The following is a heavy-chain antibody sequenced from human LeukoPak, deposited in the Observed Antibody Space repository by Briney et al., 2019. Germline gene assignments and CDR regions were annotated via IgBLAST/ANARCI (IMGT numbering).Heavy chain of an antibody. J-gene: IGHJ5*02. CDR3: ASRAAVAGQGFNWFDP. Sequence: PGGSLRLSCAASGFTFSDYYMSWIRQAPGKGLEWVSSISSSSSYIYYADSVKGRFTISRDNAKNSLYLQMNSLRAEDTAVYYCASRAAVAGQGFNWFDPWGQGTLVTVSS. CDR1: GFTFSDYY. D-gene: IGHD6-19*01. V-gene: IGHV3-11*06. CDR2: ISSSSSYI.